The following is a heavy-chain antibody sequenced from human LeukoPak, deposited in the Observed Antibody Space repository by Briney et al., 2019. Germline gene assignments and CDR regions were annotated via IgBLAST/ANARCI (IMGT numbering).Heavy chain of an antibody. CDR2: IWYDGSNK. Sequence: PGRSLRLSCAASGFTFSSYGMHWVRQAPGKGLEWVAVIWYDGSNKYYGDSVKGRFTISRDNSKNTLYLQMNSLRPEDTAVYYCATHYGSGSLLCFDYWGQGTLVTVSS. D-gene: IGHD3-10*01. V-gene: IGHV3-33*01. CDR1: GFTFSSYG. J-gene: IGHJ4*02. CDR3: ATHYGSGSLLCFDY.